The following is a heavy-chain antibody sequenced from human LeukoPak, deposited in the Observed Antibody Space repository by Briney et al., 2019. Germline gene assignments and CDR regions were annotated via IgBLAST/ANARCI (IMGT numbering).Heavy chain of an antibody. CDR2: INNYERST. CDR1: GFTFNNHW. CDR3: ARDLLSCTGGYCAMVY. V-gene: IGHV3-74*01. D-gene: IGHD2-8*02. J-gene: IGHJ4*02. Sequence: GGSLRLFCAASGFTFNNHWMHCVRQAPGKGLVGVSRINNYERSTAYADSVRGRFTIFRDHAKNTVYLKLNSMRDEDTGVYYCARDLLSCTGGYCAMVYWGQGTLVTVSS.